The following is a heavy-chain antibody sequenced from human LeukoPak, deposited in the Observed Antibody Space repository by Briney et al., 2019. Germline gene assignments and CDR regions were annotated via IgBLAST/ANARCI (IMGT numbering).Heavy chain of an antibody. V-gene: IGHV3-21*01. D-gene: IGHD6-13*01. CDR1: GFTFSTYF. CDR3: ASEYSSNYFDY. Sequence: GGSLRLSCAASGFTFSTYFMNSVRQAPGKVLEWVSSISSSSSYICYADSVKGRFTISRDNAKNSLYLQMNRLRAEDTAVYYCASEYSSNYFDYWGQGTLVTVPS. CDR2: ISSSSSYI. J-gene: IGHJ4*02.